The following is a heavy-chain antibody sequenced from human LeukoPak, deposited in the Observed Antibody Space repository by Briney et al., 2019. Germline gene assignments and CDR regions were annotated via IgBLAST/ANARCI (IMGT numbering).Heavy chain of an antibody. J-gene: IGHJ4*02. D-gene: IGHD4-17*01. Sequence: VGSLRLSCAASGVTFSSYEMSWGRQAPRGGGGWVSYISSSGSTIYYAHSVKGRVTISRDNAKSSLYLQMNSPTADDTAIYYCARPYGDYWGQGTLVTVSS. V-gene: IGHV3-48*03. CDR2: ISSSGSTI. CDR3: ARPYGDY. CDR1: GVTFSSYE.